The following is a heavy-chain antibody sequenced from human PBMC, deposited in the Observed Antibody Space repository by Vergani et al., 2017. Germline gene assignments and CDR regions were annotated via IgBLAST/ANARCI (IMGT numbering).Heavy chain of an antibody. J-gene: IGHJ5*02. CDR2: ISYDGSNK. CDR3: AKGDSSSWCWGWFDP. V-gene: IGHV3-30*18. CDR1: GFTFSSYG. Sequence: QVQLVESGGGVVQPGRSLRLSCAASGFTFSSYGMHWVRPAPGKGLEWVAVISYDGSNKYYADSVKGRFTISRDNSKNTLYLQMNSLRAEDTAVYYCAKGDSSSWCWGWFDPWGQGTLVTVSS. D-gene: IGHD6-13*01.